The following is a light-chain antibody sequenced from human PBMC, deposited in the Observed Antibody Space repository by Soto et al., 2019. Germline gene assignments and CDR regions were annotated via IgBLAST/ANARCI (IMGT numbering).Light chain of an antibody. Sequence: DIQLTQSPSSLSASVGDRVTITCRASESIARHLNWYQQKPGKAPKLLIYAASSLQHGVPSRFRGGGSGTDFPLPISNLQPEDFATYYCQQSYSALSITFGQGTRLEMK. CDR1: ESIARH. CDR3: QQSYSALSIT. CDR2: AAS. V-gene: IGKV1-39*01. J-gene: IGKJ5*01.